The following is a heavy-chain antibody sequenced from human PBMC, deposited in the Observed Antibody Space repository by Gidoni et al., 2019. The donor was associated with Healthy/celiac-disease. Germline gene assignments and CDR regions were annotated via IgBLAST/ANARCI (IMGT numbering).Heavy chain of an antibody. Sequence: QVQLVEPGGGVVQPGRSLRPSCAASGFTFSSYGMHWVRQAPGKGLEWVAVISYDGSNKYYADSVKGRFTISRDNSKNTLYLQMNSLRAEDTAVYYCAKEQASEAVAGPPLDYWGQGTLVTVSS. CDR1: GFTFSSYG. CDR3: AKEQASEAVAGPPLDY. CDR2: ISYDGSNK. D-gene: IGHD6-19*01. V-gene: IGHV3-30*18. J-gene: IGHJ4*02.